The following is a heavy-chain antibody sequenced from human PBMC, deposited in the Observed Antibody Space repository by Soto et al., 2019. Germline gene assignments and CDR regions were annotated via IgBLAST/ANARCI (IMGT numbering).Heavy chain of an antibody. CDR1: GYTFTSYD. Sequence: QVQLVQSGAEVKKPGASVKVSCKASGYTFTSYDINWVRQATGQGLEWTGWMNPNSGNTGYAQKFQGRVTMTRNTSISTAYMELSSLRSEDTAVYYCAFGYSYGREALFDYWGQGTLVTVSS. D-gene: IGHD5-18*01. J-gene: IGHJ4*02. V-gene: IGHV1-8*01. CDR3: AFGYSYGREALFDY. CDR2: MNPNSGNT.